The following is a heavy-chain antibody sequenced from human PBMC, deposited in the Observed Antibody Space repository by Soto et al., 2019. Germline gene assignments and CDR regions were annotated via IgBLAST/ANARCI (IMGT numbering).Heavy chain of an antibody. D-gene: IGHD4-17*01. CDR1: GYTFTSYA. Sequence: ASVNVSCKTAGYTFTSYAIHWVSQAPEQRLEWMGWINAGNGNTKYSQKFQGRVTITRDTSASTAYMELSSLRSEDTAVYYCARDLFPPTTVVPRVLDYWGQGTLVTVSS. CDR2: INAGNGNT. CDR3: ARDLFPPTTVVPRVLDY. V-gene: IGHV1-3*01. J-gene: IGHJ4*02.